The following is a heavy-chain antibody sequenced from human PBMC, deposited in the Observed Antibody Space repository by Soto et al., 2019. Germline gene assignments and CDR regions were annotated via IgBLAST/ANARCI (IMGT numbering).Heavy chain of an antibody. J-gene: IGHJ5*02. Sequence: QLQLQESGPGLVKPSETLSLTCTVSGGSISSRGYYWGWIRQPPGKGLEWIGTIYYSGSTYYNPXXXXXXXXXXXXXXXXXXXXXXXXXXXXXXXXXXATSNWFDPWGQGTLVTVSS. V-gene: IGHV4-39*01. CDR2: IYYSGST. CDR1: GGSISSRGYY. CDR3: ATSNWFDP. D-gene: IGHD2-2*01.